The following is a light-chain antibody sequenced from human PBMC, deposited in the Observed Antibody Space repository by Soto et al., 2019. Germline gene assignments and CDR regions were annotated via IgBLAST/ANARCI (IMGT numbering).Light chain of an antibody. CDR2: KAS. CDR1: QSISSW. Sequence: DIQMTQSPSTLSASVGDRVTITCRASQSISSWLAWYQQKPGKAPKLLMYKASNLESGVTSRFSGSGSGTEFTLISSSLQPDDFATYHCQQYNDYPLTFGGGTKVEIK. V-gene: IGKV1-5*03. J-gene: IGKJ4*01. CDR3: QQYNDYPLT.